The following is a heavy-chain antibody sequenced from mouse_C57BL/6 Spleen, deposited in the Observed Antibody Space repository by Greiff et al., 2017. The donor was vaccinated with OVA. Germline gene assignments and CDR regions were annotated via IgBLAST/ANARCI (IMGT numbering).Heavy chain of an antibody. Sequence: EVQLQQSGAELVKPGASVKLSCTASGFNIKDYYMHWVKQRTEQGLEWIGRIDPEDGETKYAPKFPGKATITADTSSNTAYLQLSSLTSEDTAVYCCARGVPFDYWGQGTTLTVSS. J-gene: IGHJ2*01. CDR3: ARGVPFDY. CDR1: GFNIKDYY. V-gene: IGHV14-2*01. CDR2: IDPEDGET. D-gene: IGHD2-14*01.